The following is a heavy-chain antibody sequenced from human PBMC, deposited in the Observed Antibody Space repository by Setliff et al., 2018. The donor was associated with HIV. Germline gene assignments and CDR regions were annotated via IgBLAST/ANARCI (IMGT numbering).Heavy chain of an antibody. V-gene: IGHV4-59*01. CDR2: IYYSGST. CDR1: GGSISSYY. D-gene: IGHD2-8*02. J-gene: IGHJ4*02. Sequence: PSETLSLTCTVSGGSISSYYWTWIRQPPGKGLEWIGYIYYSGSTNYNPSLKSRVTISVDTPKNQFSLKLNSVIAADTAVYYCAKDRNWDPPYWFDFWGQGTVVTVSS. CDR3: AKDRNWDPPYWFDF.